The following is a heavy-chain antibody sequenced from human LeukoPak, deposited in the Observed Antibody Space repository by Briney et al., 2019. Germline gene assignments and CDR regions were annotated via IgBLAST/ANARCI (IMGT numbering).Heavy chain of an antibody. D-gene: IGHD3-10*01. V-gene: IGHV3-11*06. CDR1: GFTFSDYY. CDR2: ISSSSSYT. CDR3: AKVRGVAFDY. J-gene: IGHJ4*02. Sequence: GGSLRLSCAASGFTFSDYYMSWIRQAPGKGLEWVSYISSSSSYTNYADSEKGRFTISRDNAKNSLYLQMNSLRAEDTAVYYCAKVRGVAFDYWGQGTLVTVSS.